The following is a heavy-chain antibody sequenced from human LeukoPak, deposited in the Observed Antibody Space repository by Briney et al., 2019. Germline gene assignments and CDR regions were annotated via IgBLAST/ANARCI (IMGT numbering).Heavy chain of an antibody. CDR3: ARVGAYCTSSSCFDY. CDR1: GYTFSTYG. Sequence: ASVKVSCKPSGYTFSTYGISWVRQAPGQGLEWMGWVSTSNGNADYAQKFQGRVAMTTDTSTSTAYMELRSLRSDDTAVYFCARVGAYCTSSSCFDYWGQGNLVTVSS. CDR2: VSTSNGNA. D-gene: IGHD2-2*01. J-gene: IGHJ4*02. V-gene: IGHV1-18*01.